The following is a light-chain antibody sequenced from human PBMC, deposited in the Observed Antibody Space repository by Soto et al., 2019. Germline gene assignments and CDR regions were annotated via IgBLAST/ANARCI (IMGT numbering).Light chain of an antibody. CDR2: GAS. CDR3: QQYDNWPSIT. V-gene: IGKV3-15*01. Sequence: EIVMTQSPATLSVSPGERATLSCRASQSVSSYLAWYQQKPGQAPRLLIYGASTRAPGIPARFSGSGSGTESTLTTTSLQSEGFAVYYCQQYDNWPSITFGQGTRLEIK. J-gene: IGKJ5*01. CDR1: QSVSSY.